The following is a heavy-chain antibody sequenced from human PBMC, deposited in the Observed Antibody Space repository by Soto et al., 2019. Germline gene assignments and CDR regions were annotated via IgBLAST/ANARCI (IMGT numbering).Heavy chain of an antibody. D-gene: IGHD3-22*01. J-gene: IGHJ4*02. Sequence: GGSLRLSCAASGFTFATQAMSWVRQAPGKGLEWVSGISGGSSTYYADSVKGRFTVSRDNSKNTLFLQMNGLRAEDTAIYYCATRNYYDSSGYYYYYFDFWGQGTLVTVSS. CDR2: ISGGSST. CDR1: GFTFATQA. V-gene: IGHV3-23*01. CDR3: ATRNYYDSSGYYYYYFDF.